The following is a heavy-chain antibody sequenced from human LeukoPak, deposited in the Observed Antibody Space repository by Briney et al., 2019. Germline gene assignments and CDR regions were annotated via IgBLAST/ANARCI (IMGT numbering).Heavy chain of an antibody. V-gene: IGHV4-34*01. CDR1: AGSFSGYY. CDR2: INHSAST. CDR3: ARGRIAAAGSWFDP. Sequence: PSETLSLTCAVDAGSFSGYYWSWIRQPPEKGMELIVEINHSASTIYNPSLKSRVSISVDTSKNQFSLKLSSVTAADAAVYYCARGRIAAAGSWFDPWGQGTLVTVSS. J-gene: IGHJ5*02. D-gene: IGHD6-13*01.